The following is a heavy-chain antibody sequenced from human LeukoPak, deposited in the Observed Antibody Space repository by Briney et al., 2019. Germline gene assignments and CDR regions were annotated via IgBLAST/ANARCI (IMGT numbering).Heavy chain of an antibody. CDR3: ARDTSEGDYAWWFDP. J-gene: IGHJ5*02. CDR2: MNPHSGKT. V-gene: IGHV1-8*01. D-gene: IGHD3-16*01. Sequence: ASVKVSCKASGYPFNNYDINWVRRATGQGLEWMGWMNPHSGKTGYAQNFQGRLTLTRDLSTSTDYMELSSLRSDDTAVYFCARDTSEGDYAWWFDPWGQGTLVTVAS. CDR1: GYPFNNYD.